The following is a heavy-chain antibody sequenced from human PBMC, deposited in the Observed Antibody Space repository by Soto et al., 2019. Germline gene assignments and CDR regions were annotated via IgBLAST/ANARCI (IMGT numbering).Heavy chain of an antibody. D-gene: IGHD4-4*01. V-gene: IGHV2-5*02. CDR1: GFSLSTTGVA. J-gene: IGHJ4*02. CDR3: AHRVDYRGSGTTGYFDY. Sequence: QITLKESGPTLVKPTQTLTLTCSFSGFSLSTTGVAVGWIRQPPGKALECLVLIYWDDDKRYSPSLKSRLTITRDTSKNQVVLTMTDMDPVDTATYYCAHRVDYRGSGTTGYFDYWGQGTLVTVSS. CDR2: IYWDDDK.